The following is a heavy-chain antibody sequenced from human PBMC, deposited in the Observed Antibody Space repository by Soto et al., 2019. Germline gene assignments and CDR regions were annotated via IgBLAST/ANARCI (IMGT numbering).Heavy chain of an antibody. CDR3: ARLVRNNYESSGFWFY. Sequence: GGSLRLSCAASGFTFSNYWMSWVRQAPGKGLEWVANINQDGSDKDYVDSVKGRFTISRDHAKNSLYLQMDSLRAEDTAVYYCARLVRNNYESSGFWFYWGQGT. CDR2: INQDGSDK. V-gene: IGHV3-7*01. J-gene: IGHJ4*02. CDR1: GFTFSNYW. D-gene: IGHD3-22*01.